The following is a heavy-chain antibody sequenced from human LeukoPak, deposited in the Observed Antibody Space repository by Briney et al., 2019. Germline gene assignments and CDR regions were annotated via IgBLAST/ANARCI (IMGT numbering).Heavy chain of an antibody. D-gene: IGHD3-9*01. CDR2: ISHSGST. Sequence: SETLSLTCAVYGGSFSGYYWSWIRQPPGKGLEWIGEISHSGSTNYNPSLKSRVTISLDTSKNQFSLKLTSVTAADTAVYYCARYFDWPYAFDIWGQGTVGAVSP. CDR3: ARYFDWPYAFDI. CDR1: GGSFSGYY. J-gene: IGHJ3*02. V-gene: IGHV4-34*01.